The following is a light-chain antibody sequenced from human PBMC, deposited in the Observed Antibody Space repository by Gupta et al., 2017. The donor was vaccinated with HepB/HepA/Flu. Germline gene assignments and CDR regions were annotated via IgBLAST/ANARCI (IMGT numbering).Light chain of an antibody. CDR2: GAS. J-gene: IGKJ1*01. Sequence: GERATLSCRASQSVSSSYLAWYQQKPGQAPRLLIYGASSRATGIPDRFSGSGSGTDFTLTISRLESEDFAVYYCQQYDSSPLWTFGQGTKVEIK. CDR3: QQYDSSPLWT. V-gene: IGKV3-20*01. CDR1: QSVSSSY.